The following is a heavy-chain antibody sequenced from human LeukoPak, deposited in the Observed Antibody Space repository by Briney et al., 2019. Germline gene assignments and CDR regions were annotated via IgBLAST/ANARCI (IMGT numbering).Heavy chain of an antibody. CDR1: SGSISSSHYY. Sequence: SETLSLTCTGSSGSISSSHYYWGWLRQPPGKGLGWIGSMCYRGSTYHNPSLKSRITITVVTSKNKFSLKLRSVNAADTALYYCATTTIRLWYWGQGTLVTVSS. J-gene: IGHJ4*02. CDR2: MCYRGST. V-gene: IGHV4-39*07. D-gene: IGHD1-26*01. CDR3: ATTTIRLWY.